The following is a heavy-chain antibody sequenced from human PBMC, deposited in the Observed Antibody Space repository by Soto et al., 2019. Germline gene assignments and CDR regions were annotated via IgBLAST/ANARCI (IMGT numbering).Heavy chain of an antibody. CDR2: IYNGGRT. CDR1: GDSISSDGYH. V-gene: IGHV4-30-4*01. CDR3: ARAPVGMDSINFFDH. J-gene: IGHJ4*02. Sequence: SLTCTVSGDSISSDGYHWSWIRQSPGKGLEWIGYIYNGGRTFYRPSLESRINMSLDATKNSYSLRLTSVTAADTAVYYCARAPVGMDSINFFDHWGQGILVTVSS. D-gene: IGHD2-8*01.